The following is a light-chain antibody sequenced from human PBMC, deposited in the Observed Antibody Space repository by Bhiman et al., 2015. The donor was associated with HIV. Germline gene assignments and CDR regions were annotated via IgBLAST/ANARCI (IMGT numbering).Light chain of an antibody. J-gene: IGLJ1*01. CDR1: SSNIASNS. CDR2: RNN. CDR3: AAWDDRLSGYV. V-gene: IGLV1-47*01. Sequence: QTVVTQPPSASGTPGQRVTISCSGSSSNIASNSIYWYQQLPGTTPKLLIYRNNQRPSGVPDRFSGSKSGTSASLAISGLRSEDEGDYYCAAWDDRLSGYVFATGTKVTVL.